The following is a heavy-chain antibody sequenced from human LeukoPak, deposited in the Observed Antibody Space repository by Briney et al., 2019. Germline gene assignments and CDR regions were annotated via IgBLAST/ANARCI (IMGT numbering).Heavy chain of an antibody. CDR2: IYHSGST. CDR1: GYSISSGYY. CDR3: ARDLGYSSGLDI. Sequence: PSETLSLTCTVSGYSISSGYYWGWIRQPPGKGLEWIGNIYHSGSTYYNPSLKSRVTISVDTSKNQFSLKLSSVTAADTAVYYCARDLGYSSGLDIWGQGTMVTVSS. D-gene: IGHD6-19*01. V-gene: IGHV4-38-2*02. J-gene: IGHJ3*02.